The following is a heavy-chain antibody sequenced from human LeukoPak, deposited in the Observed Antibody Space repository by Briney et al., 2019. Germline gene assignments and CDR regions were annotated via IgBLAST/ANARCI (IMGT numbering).Heavy chain of an antibody. V-gene: IGHV4-59*01. CDR1: GGSISSYY. CDR2: IYYSGTT. D-gene: IGHD1-26*01. J-gene: IGHJ4*02. Sequence: PSETLSLTCTVSGGSISSYYWSWIRQPPGKGLEWIGYIYYSGTTSYNPSLKSRVTISVDTSKNQFSLKLSSVTAADTAVYYCARGYSGSYGRSDYWGQGTLVTVSP. CDR3: ARGYSGSYGRSDY.